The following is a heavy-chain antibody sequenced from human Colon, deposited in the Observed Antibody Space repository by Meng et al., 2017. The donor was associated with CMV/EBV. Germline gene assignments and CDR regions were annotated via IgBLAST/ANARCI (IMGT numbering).Heavy chain of an antibody. J-gene: IGHJ6*02. V-gene: IGHV3-30*04. D-gene: IGHD2-2*01. CDR1: GFTFSSYA. CDR3: AREDIVVVLAADYYYGMDV. CDR2: ISYDGSNK. Sequence: GGSLRLSCAASGFTFSSYAMHWVRQAPGKGLEWVAVISYDGSNKYYADSVKGRFTISRDNSKNTLYLQMNSLRAEDTAVYYCAREDIVVVLAADYYYGMDVWGQGTTVTVSS.